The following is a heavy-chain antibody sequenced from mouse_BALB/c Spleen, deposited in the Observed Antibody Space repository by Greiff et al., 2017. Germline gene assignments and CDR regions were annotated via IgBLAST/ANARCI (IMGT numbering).Heavy chain of an antibody. D-gene: IGHD2-14*01. Sequence: VQLQESGPGLVAPSQSLSITCTVSGFSLTSYGVSWVRQPPGKGLEWLGVIWGDGSTNYHSALISRLSISKDNSKSQVYLKLNSLQTDDTATYYWTKTRKAYYRYDGMDAMDYWGQGTSVTVSS. V-gene: IGHV2-3*01. CDR2: IWGDGST. J-gene: IGHJ4*01. CDR1: GFSLTSYG. CDR3: TKTRKAYYRYDGMDAMDY.